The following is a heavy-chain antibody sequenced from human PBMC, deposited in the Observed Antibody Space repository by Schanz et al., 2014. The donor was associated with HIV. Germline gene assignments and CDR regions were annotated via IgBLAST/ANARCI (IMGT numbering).Heavy chain of an antibody. J-gene: IGHJ4*02. CDR1: GYTFSGHY. CDR2: MNPNSGNT. CDR3: ASLVGATGLELDY. Sequence: QVQLMQSGAEVKEPGASVKVSCKASGYTFSGHYLHWVRQAPGQGLEWMGWMNPNSGNTGYAQKFQGRVTMTRNTSISTAYMELSSLRSEDTAVYYCASLVGATGLELDYWGQGTLVTVSS. D-gene: IGHD1-26*01. V-gene: IGHV1-8*02.